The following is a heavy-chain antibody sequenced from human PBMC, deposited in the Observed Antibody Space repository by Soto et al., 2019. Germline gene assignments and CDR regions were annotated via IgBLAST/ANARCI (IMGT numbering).Heavy chain of an antibody. D-gene: IGHD1-1*01. V-gene: IGHV1-24*01. CDR3: ASGGTRWLHSPFDY. CDR1: GHTLTELS. CDR2: FDPEDGET. J-gene: IGHJ4*02. Sequence: QVQLVKSGAEVKKPGASVKVSCKVSGHTLTELSMHWVRQAPGKGLEWMGGFDPEDGETISAQKFQGRVTMAEDTPTDSTYMELSSLRSEDTAVYYCASGGTRWLHSPFDYWGQGTLVTISS.